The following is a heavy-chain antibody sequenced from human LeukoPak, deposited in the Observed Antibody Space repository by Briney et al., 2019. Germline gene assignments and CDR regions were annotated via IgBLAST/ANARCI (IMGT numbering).Heavy chain of an antibody. D-gene: IGHD6-13*01. CDR3: ARDAAAATVRD. CDR1: GGTFSSYA. Sequence: ASVKVSCKAAGGTFSSYAISWVRQAPGQGLEWMGRIIPIFGTANYAQKFQGRVTITTDESTSTAYMELSSLRSEDTAVYYCARDAAAATVRDWGQGTLVTVSS. J-gene: IGHJ4*02. V-gene: IGHV1-69*05. CDR2: IIPIFGTA.